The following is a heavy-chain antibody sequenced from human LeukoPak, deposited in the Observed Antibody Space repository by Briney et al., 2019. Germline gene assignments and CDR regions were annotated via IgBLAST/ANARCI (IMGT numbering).Heavy chain of an antibody. V-gene: IGHV1-69*04. Sequence: ASVKVSCKASGGTFSSYAISWVRQAPGQGLEWMGRIIPILGIANYAQKFQGRVTITADKSTSTAYMELSSLRSEDTAVYYCASVGGSYYGPPPFDYWGQGTLVTVSS. CDR2: IIPILGIA. J-gene: IGHJ4*02. CDR3: ASVGGSYYGPPPFDY. CDR1: GGTFSSYA. D-gene: IGHD1-26*01.